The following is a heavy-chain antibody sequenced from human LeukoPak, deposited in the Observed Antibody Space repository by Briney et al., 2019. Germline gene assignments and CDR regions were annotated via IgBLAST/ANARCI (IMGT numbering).Heavy chain of an antibody. V-gene: IGHV3-7*01. CDR3: ATDDNSGSDY. J-gene: IGHJ4*02. D-gene: IGHD3-22*01. CDR1: GFTFSSYS. Sequence: PGGSLRLSCAASGFTFSSYSMNWVRQAPGKGLEWVANIKRDGSEKYYVDSVKGRFTISRDNAKNSLYLQMNSLRAEDTAVYYCATDDNSGSDYWGQGTLVTVSS. CDR2: IKRDGSEK.